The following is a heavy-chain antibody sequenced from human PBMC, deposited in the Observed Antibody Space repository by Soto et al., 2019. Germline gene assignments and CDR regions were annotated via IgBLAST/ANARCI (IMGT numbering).Heavy chain of an antibody. CDR1: GYTFSSYW. CDR3: ARHGDTSSWLNWFAP. V-gene: IGHV5-51*01. J-gene: IGHJ5*02. CDR2: IHPGDSAV. D-gene: IGHD6-13*01. Sequence: GESLKISCKGSGYTFSSYWIGWVRQMPGKGLEWMGIIHPGDSAVRYSPSFQGQVTISVDKSISTAYLQWSSLKASDTAMYYCARHGDTSSWLNWFAPWGRGTLVTVSS.